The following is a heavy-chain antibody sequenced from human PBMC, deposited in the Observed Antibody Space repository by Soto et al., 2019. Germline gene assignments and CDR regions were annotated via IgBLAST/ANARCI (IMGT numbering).Heavy chain of an antibody. CDR1: VGSISIGDYC. Sequence: TSETLSVFSILSVGSISIGDYCLSWIRQSRGKGLEWIGYIYYTGSTFYNQSLKSRVAISVDTSKNQFSLKLNSVTAADTAVYYCARDALSDDAYVISMDVWGQGTTVTVSS. V-gene: IGHV4-30-4*08. D-gene: IGHD2-2*01. CDR2: IYYTGST. CDR3: ARDALSDDAYVISMDV. J-gene: IGHJ6*01.